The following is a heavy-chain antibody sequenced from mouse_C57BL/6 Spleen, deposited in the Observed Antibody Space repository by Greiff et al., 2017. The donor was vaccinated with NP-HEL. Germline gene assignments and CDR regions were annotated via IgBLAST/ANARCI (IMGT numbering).Heavy chain of an antibody. Sequence: EVKLMESGGGLVQPGGSMKLSCAASGFTFSDAWMDWVRQSPEKGLEWVAEIRNKANNHATYYAESVKGRFTISRGDSKSSVYLQMNSLRAEDTGIYYCTRPDSYGSSLWYFDVWGTGTTVTVSS. D-gene: IGHD1-1*01. CDR1: GFTFSDAW. CDR2: IRNKANNHAT. CDR3: TRPDSYGSSLWYFDV. V-gene: IGHV6-6*01. J-gene: IGHJ1*03.